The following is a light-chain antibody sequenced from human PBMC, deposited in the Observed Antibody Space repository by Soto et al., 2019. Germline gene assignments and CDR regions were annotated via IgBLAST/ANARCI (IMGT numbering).Light chain of an antibody. V-gene: IGLV1-44*01. CDR1: SSNIGSND. CDR3: AAWDASLTVL. J-gene: IGLJ2*01. Sequence: QSVLTQSPSASGTPGQRVTISCSGSSSNIGSNDVSWYQQRPGRAPKLLINSDNQRPAGVPDRFAGSKSGTSASLAISGLQSEDEADYYCAAWDASLTVLFGGGTKLTVL. CDR2: SDN.